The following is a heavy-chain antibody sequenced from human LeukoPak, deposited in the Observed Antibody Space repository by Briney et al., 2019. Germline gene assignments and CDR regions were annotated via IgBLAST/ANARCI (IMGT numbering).Heavy chain of an antibody. J-gene: IGHJ4*02. CDR2: IDSSSTYI. CDR3: ARGSRGDYEY. Sequence: GGSLRLSCAASGFTFSTYAMSWVRQAPGKGLEWVSSIDSSSTYIYHAASVKGRLTISRDNAKNSSYLQMNSLRVDDTAVYFCARGSRGDYEYWGQGTLVTVSS. CDR1: GFTFSTYA. D-gene: IGHD4-17*01. V-gene: IGHV3-21*01.